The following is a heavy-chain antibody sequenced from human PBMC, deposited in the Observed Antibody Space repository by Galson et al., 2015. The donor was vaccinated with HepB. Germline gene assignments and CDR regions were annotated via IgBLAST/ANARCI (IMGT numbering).Heavy chain of an antibody. Sequence: SLRLSCAASGFTFNTYGMHWVRQAPGKGLEWVAAIAYDGRSEYYADPVKGRFTISRDNSKNTVYLQMNSLRAEDTAVYYCAKSEIGASYQGEAFDHWGQGTLVTVSS. CDR1: GFTFNTYG. CDR2: IAYDGRSE. J-gene: IGHJ4*02. CDR3: AKSEIGASYQGEAFDH. D-gene: IGHD1-26*01. V-gene: IGHV3-30*18.